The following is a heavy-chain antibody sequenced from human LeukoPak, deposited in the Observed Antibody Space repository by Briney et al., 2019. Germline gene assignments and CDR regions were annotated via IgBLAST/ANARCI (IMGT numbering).Heavy chain of an antibody. CDR1: GYSFTTYW. J-gene: IGHJ3*02. CDR3: ARPNIMAASSNDAFDI. D-gene: IGHD6-13*01. V-gene: IGHV5-51*01. CDR2: YFPGDSDT. Sequence: GESLKIFCNGSGYSFTTYWIGLVRQMPGKGLEWRAIYFPGDSDTRNSPSFRGQLTISADKSISTAHLQWRSLKASDTAMYYCARPNIMAASSNDAFDIWGQGTMVTVSS.